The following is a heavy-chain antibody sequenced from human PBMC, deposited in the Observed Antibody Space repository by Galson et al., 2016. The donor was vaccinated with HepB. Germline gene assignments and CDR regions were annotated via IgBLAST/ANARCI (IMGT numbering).Heavy chain of an antibody. CDR3: TRGRNGYNPFEN. CDR1: GFTFSDHY. V-gene: IGHV3-72*01. CDR2: SRKKTDSYST. D-gene: IGHD1-14*01. J-gene: IGHJ4*02. Sequence: SLRLSCATSGFTFSDHYMDWVRQVPGKGLEWVGRSRKKTDSYSTEYAASVKGRFTISRDDSKNSMYLQMNSLKTEDTAVYYCTRGRNGYNPFENWGQGTLVTVSP.